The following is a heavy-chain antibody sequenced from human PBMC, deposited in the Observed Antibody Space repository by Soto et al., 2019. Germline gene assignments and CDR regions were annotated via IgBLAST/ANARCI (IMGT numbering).Heavy chain of an antibody. D-gene: IGHD3-16*01. CDR3: ARGDLWGYGPFDY. CDR2: ISFSSSDI. J-gene: IGHJ4*02. V-gene: IGHV3-21*01. Sequence: EVQLVESGGGLVKPGGSLRLSCGASGFTLSSYSMNWVRQAPGKGLEWVSFISFSSSDIYYAYSVKGRFTISRDNAKNSLYLQMNSLRAEDTAVYYCARGDLWGYGPFDYWGQGTLVTVSS. CDR1: GFTLSSYS.